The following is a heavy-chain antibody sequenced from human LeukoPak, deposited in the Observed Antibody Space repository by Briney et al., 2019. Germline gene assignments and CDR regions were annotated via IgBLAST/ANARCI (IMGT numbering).Heavy chain of an antibody. V-gene: IGHV1-18*01. CDR1: GYTFTNYG. J-gene: IGHJ5*02. CDR2: ISAYNGNT. D-gene: IGHD2-15*01. CDR3: ARLGYCSGSSCPTSYYNWFDP. Sequence: ASVKVSCKAPGYTFTNYGISWVRQAPGQGLEWMGWISAYNGNTNYAQKLQGRVTMTTDTSTTTAYMELRSLRSDDTAMYFCARLGYCSGSSCPTSYYNWFDPWGQGTLVTVSS.